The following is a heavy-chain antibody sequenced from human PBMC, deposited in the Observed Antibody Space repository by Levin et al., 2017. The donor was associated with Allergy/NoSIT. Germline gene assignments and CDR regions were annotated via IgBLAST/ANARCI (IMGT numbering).Heavy chain of an antibody. Sequence: GESLKISCAASGFSFTNYAMSWVRQAPGKGLEWVSVISGSGGSMYYADSVRGRFTVSRDNSKNTLYLQVNSLRAEDTAVYYCAKEDWSELGYIHVWGKGTTVTVSS. V-gene: IGHV3-23*01. J-gene: IGHJ6*03. CDR2: ISGSGGSM. CDR3: AKEDWSELGYIHV. D-gene: IGHD3/OR15-3a*01. CDR1: GFSFTNYA.